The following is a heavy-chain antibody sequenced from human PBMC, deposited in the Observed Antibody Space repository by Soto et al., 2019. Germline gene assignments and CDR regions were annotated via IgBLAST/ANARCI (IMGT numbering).Heavy chain of an antibody. J-gene: IGHJ6*02. Sequence: SETLSLTCTVSGGSISNYYWSWIRQPPGKGLEWIGYIFYSGSTNYNPSLKSRVTISVDTSKNRFSLKLTSITAADTAVYYCARVGTTTWNSFYYYGMDVWGQGTTVTVSS. CDR2: IFYSGST. D-gene: IGHD1-26*01. CDR3: ARVGTTTWNSFYYYGMDV. CDR1: GGSISNYY. V-gene: IGHV4-59*01.